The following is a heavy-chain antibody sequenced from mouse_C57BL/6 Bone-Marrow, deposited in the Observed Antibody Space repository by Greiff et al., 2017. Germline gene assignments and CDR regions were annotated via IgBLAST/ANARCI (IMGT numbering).Heavy chain of an antibody. Sequence: ELKLMESGGGLVKPGGSLKLSCAASRFTFSDYGMHWVRQAPGKGLEWVAYISSGSSTIYYADTVKGRFTISRDNAKNTLFLQMTSLRSEDTAMYYCARRLFAYWGQGTLVTVSA. CDR3: ARRLFAY. CDR2: ISSGSSTI. J-gene: IGHJ3*01. V-gene: IGHV5-17*01. CDR1: RFTFSDYG.